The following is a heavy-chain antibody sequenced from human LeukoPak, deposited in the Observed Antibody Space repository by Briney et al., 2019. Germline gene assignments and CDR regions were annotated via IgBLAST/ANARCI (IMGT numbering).Heavy chain of an antibody. Sequence: TSSQTLSLTCTVSGGSISSGSYYWSWIRQPAGKGLEWIGRIYTSGSTNYNPSLKSRVTISVDTSKNQFSLKLSSVTAADTAVYYCARRTAMVRGVIIKFDYWGQGTLVTVSS. D-gene: IGHD3-10*01. CDR3: ARRTAMVRGVIIKFDY. CDR2: IYTSGST. V-gene: IGHV4-61*02. J-gene: IGHJ4*02. CDR1: GGSISSGSYY.